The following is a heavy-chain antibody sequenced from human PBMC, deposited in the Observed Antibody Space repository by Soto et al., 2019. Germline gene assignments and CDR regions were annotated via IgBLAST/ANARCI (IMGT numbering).Heavy chain of an antibody. CDR1: GGTFSSYT. CDR3: ARDTTVTTNYFDY. V-gene: IGHV1-69*04. J-gene: IGHJ4*02. CDR2: IIPILGIA. Sequence: SVKVSCKASGGTFSSYTIGWVRQAPGQGLEWMGRIIPILGIANYAQKFQGRVTITADKSTSTAYMELSSLRSEDTAVYYCARDTTVTTNYFDYWGQGTLVTVSS. D-gene: IGHD4-17*01.